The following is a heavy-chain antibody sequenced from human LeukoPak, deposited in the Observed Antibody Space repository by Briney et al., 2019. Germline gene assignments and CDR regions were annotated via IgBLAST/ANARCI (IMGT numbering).Heavy chain of an antibody. Sequence: PGGSLRLSCAASGFTVSSNYMSWVRQAPGKGLEWVSTISAGGDTYYADSVKGRFTISRDNSKNTLYLQMNSLRAEDTAVYYCAKARVPGGQWLASYWGQGTLVTVSS. CDR2: ISAGGDT. V-gene: IGHV3-53*01. CDR1: GFTVSSNY. J-gene: IGHJ4*02. CDR3: AKARVPGGQWLASY. D-gene: IGHD6-19*01.